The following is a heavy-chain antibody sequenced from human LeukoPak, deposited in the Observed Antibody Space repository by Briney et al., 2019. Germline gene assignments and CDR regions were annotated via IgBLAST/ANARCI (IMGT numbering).Heavy chain of an antibody. CDR2: IYSGGST. D-gene: IGHD3-10*01. V-gene: IGHV3-53*01. J-gene: IGHJ4*02. CDR1: GFTVSSNY. Sequence: GGSLRLSCAASGFTVSSNYMSWVRQAPGKGLEWVSVIYSGGSTYYADSVKDRFTISRDNSKNTLYLQMNSLRAEDTAVYYCARDLGVVRGVEEFDYWGQGTLVAVSS. CDR3: ARDLGVVRGVEEFDY.